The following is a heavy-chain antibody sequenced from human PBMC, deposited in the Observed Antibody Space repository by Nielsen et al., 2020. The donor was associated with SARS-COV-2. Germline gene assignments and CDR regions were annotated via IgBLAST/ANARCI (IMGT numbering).Heavy chain of an antibody. D-gene: IGHD6-13*01. J-gene: IGHJ4*02. CDR1: GGSIRSGSYY. V-gene: IGHV4-61*02. CDR2: IYTSGST. CDR3: ARDGMQLGMGY. Sequence: SETLSLTCTVSGGSIRSGSYYWSWIRQPAGKGLEWIGRIYTSGSTNYNPSLKSRVTISVDTSKNQFSLKLSSVTATDTAVYYCARDGMQLGMGYWGQGTLVTVSS.